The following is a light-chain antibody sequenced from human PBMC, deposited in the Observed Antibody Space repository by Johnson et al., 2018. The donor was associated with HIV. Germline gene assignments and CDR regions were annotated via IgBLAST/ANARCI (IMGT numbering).Light chain of an antibody. J-gene: IGLJ1*01. V-gene: IGLV1-51*01. CDR3: GTWDSSLSAGIV. Sequence: HSVLTQPPSVSAAPGQKVTISCSGSSYNIGNNYVSWYQQLPGTAPKLLIYDNNKRPSGIPDRFSGSKSGTSATLGITGLQTGDEADYYCGTWDSSLSAGIVFGTGTKVTVL. CDR1: SYNIGNNY. CDR2: DNN.